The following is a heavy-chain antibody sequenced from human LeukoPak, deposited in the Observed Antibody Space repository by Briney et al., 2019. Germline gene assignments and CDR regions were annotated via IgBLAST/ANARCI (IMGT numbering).Heavy chain of an antibody. CDR2: LSPNSGDT. Sequence: GGSVKVSCKASGYTFTAYYMHWVRQAPGQELEWMGWLSPNSGDTKFAQKFQGRVTMTRDTSISTAYMELSRLRSDDTAVYYCAGATDISSWYLAYWGQGTLVTVSS. J-gene: IGHJ4*02. CDR1: GYTFTAYY. V-gene: IGHV1-2*02. CDR3: AGATDISSWYLAY. D-gene: IGHD6-13*01.